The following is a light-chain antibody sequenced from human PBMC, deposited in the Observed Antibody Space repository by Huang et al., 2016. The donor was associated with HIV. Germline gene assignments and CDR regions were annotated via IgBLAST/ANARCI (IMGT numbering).Light chain of an antibody. Sequence: EIVMTQSPATLSVSLGERATLSCRASQSVSSNLAGYQQKPGQGPRLLIYGASTRATGIPARFSGSGSGTEFTLTISSLQSEDFAVYYCQQYNNWPPWTFGQGTKVEIK. J-gene: IGKJ1*01. CDR2: GAS. CDR1: QSVSSN. CDR3: QQYNNWPPWT. V-gene: IGKV3-15*01.